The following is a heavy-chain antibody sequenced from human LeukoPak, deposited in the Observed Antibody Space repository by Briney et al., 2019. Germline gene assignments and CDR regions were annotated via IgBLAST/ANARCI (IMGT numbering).Heavy chain of an antibody. CDR2: ISSSSSYI. V-gene: IGHV3-21*01. CDR1: GFTFSSYG. D-gene: IGHD6-13*01. Sequence: GGSLRLSCAASGFTFSSYGMHWVRQAPGKGLEWVSSISSSSSYIYYADSVKGRFTISRDNAKNSLYLQMNSLRAEDTAVYYCASIAAAGTTFWGLGYWGQGTLVTVSS. J-gene: IGHJ4*02. CDR3: ASIAAAGTTFWGLGY.